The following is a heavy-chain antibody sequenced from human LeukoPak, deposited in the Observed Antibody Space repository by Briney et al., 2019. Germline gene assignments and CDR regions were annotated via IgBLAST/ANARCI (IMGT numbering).Heavy chain of an antibody. CDR2: INAGNGNT. D-gene: IGHD5-24*01. CDR3: ARGNHGVRGMASPGFDY. V-gene: IGHV1-3*01. J-gene: IGHJ4*02. CDR1: GYTFTSHA. Sequence: GASVKVSCKASGYTFTSHAIHWVRQAPGQRLEWMGWINAGNGNTKYSQKFQGRVTITRDTSASTAYMELSSLRSEDTAVYYCARGNHGVRGMASPGFDYWGQGTLVTVSS.